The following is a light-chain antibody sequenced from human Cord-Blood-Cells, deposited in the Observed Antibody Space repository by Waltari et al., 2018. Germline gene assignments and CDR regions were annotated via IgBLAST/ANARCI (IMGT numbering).Light chain of an antibody. Sequence: EIVLIQSLATHTLSPGASATLSCTASQSVSSYLAWYQQKPGQAPRLLIYDASNRATGIPARFSGSGSGTDFTLTISSLEPEDFAVYYCQQRSNWPLTFGGGTKVEIK. J-gene: IGKJ4*01. V-gene: IGKV3-11*01. CDR3: QQRSNWPLT. CDR1: QSVSSY. CDR2: DAS.